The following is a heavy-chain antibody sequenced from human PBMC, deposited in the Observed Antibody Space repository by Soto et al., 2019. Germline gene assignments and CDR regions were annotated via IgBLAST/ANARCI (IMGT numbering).Heavy chain of an antibody. Sequence: QVELQESGPGLAKPSQTLSLTCTVSGGSISSGDYYWSWIRQPPGKGLEWIGYIYYSGSTYYNPSLLRRFNISVETSINRFSLKLSSVTAAYTAVYYCARCASSCSLGFWGQGTMVNVSS. J-gene: IGHJ1*01. D-gene: IGHD2-15*01. V-gene: IGHV4-30-4*01. CDR3: ARCASSCSLGF. CDR1: GGSISSGDYY. CDR2: IYYSGST.